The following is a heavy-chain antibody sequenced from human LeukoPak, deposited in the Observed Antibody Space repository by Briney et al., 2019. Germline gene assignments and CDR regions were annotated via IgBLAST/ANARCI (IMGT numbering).Heavy chain of an antibody. Sequence: ASVKVSCKASGGTFTSYDINWVRQATGQGLEWMGWMNPNSGNTGYAQKFQGRVTMTRNTSISTAYMELSRLRSDDTAVYYCASFLRDIVVVPAAIDWFDPWGQGTLVTVSS. CDR1: GGTFTSYD. CDR2: MNPNSGNT. V-gene: IGHV1-8*01. CDR3: ASFLRDIVVVPAAIDWFDP. D-gene: IGHD2-2*01. J-gene: IGHJ5*02.